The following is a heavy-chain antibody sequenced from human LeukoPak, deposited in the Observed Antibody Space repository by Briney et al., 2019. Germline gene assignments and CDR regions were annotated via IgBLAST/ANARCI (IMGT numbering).Heavy chain of an antibody. Sequence: SVKVSCKASGYTFTSYYMHWVRQAPGQGLEWMGIINPSGGSTSYAQKFQGRVTMTRDTSTSTVYMELSSLRSEDTAVYYCASPGEKDYYFDYWGQGTLVTVSS. CDR1: GYTFTSYY. D-gene: IGHD3-16*01. J-gene: IGHJ4*02. CDR2: INPSGGST. CDR3: ASPGEKDYYFDY. V-gene: IGHV1-46*01.